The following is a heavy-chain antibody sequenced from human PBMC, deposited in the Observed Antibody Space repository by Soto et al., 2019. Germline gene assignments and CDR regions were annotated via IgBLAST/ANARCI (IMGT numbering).Heavy chain of an antibody. CDR2: IYSGGTT. V-gene: IGHV3-53*01. Sequence: EVQLVESGGGLIQPGGSLRLSCAASGFTVSRNYMSWVRQAPGKGLEWVSVIYSGGTTYYADSVKGRFTISRDNSKNSINLQMNSLRAEDTAVYYCATTTVPGTIVDYWGQGTLVTVSS. CDR1: GFTVSRNY. J-gene: IGHJ4*02. CDR3: ATTTVPGTIVDY. D-gene: IGHD6-19*01.